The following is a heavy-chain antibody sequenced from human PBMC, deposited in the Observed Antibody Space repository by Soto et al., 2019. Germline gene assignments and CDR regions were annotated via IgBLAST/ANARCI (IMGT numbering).Heavy chain of an antibody. V-gene: IGHV3-20*04. D-gene: IGHD4-17*01. CDR2: INRHGGST. Sequence: EVQLVESGGGAVRPGGSLRLSCAGSGFPFDDYGMSWVRQAPGKGQEWVSGINRHGGSTGSADSVKGRFTISRDNAKNSLHLHMNSLRAEDTAFYYCARTPGYYGDFFDYWGQGTLVTVSA. J-gene: IGHJ4*02. CDR1: GFPFDDYG. CDR3: ARTPGYYGDFFDY.